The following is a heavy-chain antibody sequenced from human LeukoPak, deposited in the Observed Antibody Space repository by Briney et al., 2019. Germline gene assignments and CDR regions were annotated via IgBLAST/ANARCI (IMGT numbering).Heavy chain of an antibody. J-gene: IGHJ4*02. V-gene: IGHV4-59*01. CDR1: GGSISSYY. CDR2: THYSGAT. CDR3: ARDRYGGNSGEFDC. D-gene: IGHD4-23*01. Sequence: SSETLSLTCTVSGGSISSYYWSWIRQPPGKGLEWIGCTHYSGATNYNPSLKSRVTISVDTSKNQLSLKLSSVTAADTAVYYCARDRYGGNSGEFDCWGQGTLVTVSS.